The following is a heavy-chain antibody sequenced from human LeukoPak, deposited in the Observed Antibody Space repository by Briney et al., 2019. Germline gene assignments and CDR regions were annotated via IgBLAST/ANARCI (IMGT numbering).Heavy chain of an antibody. Sequence: GGSLRLSCVASGFAFSSYWMSWVRQAPGKGLEWVANIKQDGGEKYYVDSVKGRFTTSRDNAKNSLFLQMNSLRVEDTAVYYCARLGGSYYTYWGQGTPVTVSS. CDR3: ARLGGSYYTY. V-gene: IGHV3-7*01. CDR1: GFAFSSYW. D-gene: IGHD1-26*01. CDR2: IKQDGGEK. J-gene: IGHJ4*02.